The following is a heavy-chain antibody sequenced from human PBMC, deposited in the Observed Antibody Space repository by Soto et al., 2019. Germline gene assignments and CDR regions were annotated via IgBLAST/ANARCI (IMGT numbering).Heavy chain of an antibody. V-gene: IGHV3-23*01. Sequence: GGSLRLSCAASGFTFTTYAMSWVRQAPGKGLEWVSGIRGSGGSTYYVDSVKGRFTISRDNSKNTLYLQMNSLRAEDTAVYYCARDKTSGATPGDAFDIWGQGTMVT. D-gene: IGHD3-3*01. J-gene: IGHJ3*02. CDR3: ARDKTSGATPGDAFDI. CDR2: IRGSGGST. CDR1: GFTFTTYA.